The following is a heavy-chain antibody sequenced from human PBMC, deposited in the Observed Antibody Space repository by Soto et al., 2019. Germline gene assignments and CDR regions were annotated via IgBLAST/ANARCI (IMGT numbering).Heavy chain of an antibody. V-gene: IGHV4-39*01. CDR2: IYYSGST. CDR1: GGSISSSSYY. J-gene: IGHJ6*04. D-gene: IGHD3-10*01. Sequence: SETLSLTCTVSGGSISSSSYYWGWIRQPPGKGLEWSGSIYYSGSTYYNPSLKSRVTISVDTSKNQFSLKLSSVTAADTAVYYCARPFYYGSGSYPYCYCCGMDVWGEGTTVTVSS. CDR3: ARPFYYGSGSYPYCYCCGMDV.